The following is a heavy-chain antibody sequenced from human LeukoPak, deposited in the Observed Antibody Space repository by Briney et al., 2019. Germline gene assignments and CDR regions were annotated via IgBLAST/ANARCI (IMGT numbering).Heavy chain of an antibody. CDR1: GGSISSGGHF. Sequence: SETLSLTCTVSGGSISSGGHFWNWIRQHPGRGLEWIGSIYYSGTTYYNPSLKSRVTISVDTSKNQLSLKLSSVTAADTAVYYCAGQGRTDYGPFDYWGQGILVIVSS. V-gene: IGHV4-31*03. D-gene: IGHD4-17*01. CDR2: IYYSGTT. CDR3: AGQGRTDYGPFDY. J-gene: IGHJ4*02.